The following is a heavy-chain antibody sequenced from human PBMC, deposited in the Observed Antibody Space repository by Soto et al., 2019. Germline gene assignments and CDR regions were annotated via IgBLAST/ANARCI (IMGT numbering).Heavy chain of an antibody. CDR3: AREDSIIIPAVSDF. D-gene: IGHD2-2*01. J-gene: IGHJ4*02. Sequence: GGSLRLSCTVSGFAFNNYGINWVRQAPGKGLEWVSSISKSDYTYYSDSVKGRFTISRDNTKNSVSLQMNTLRVEDTAVYYCAREDSIIIPAVSDFWGQGTLVTVSS. V-gene: IGHV3-21*01. CDR2: ISKSDYT. CDR1: GFAFNNYG.